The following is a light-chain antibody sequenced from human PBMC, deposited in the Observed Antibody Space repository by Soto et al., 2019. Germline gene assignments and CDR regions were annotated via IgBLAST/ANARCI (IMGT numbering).Light chain of an antibody. V-gene: IGLV2-11*01. Sequence: QSALTQSRSVSGSPGQSVTISCTGTSSDVGGYNYVSWYQQHPGKAPKLMIYDVSKRPSGVPDRFSGSKSGNTASLTISGLQADDEADFYCCSYGGSSTWVFGGGTKLTVL. CDR1: SSDVGGYNY. J-gene: IGLJ3*02. CDR3: CSYGGSSTWV. CDR2: DVS.